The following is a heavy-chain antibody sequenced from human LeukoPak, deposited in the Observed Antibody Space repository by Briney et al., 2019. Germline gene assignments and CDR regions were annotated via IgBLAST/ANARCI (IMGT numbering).Heavy chain of an antibody. CDR2: ISSSSSYI. CDR1: GFTFSSYS. D-gene: IGHD3-22*01. Sequence: GGSLRLSCAASGFTFSSYSMNWVRQAPGKGLEWVSSISSSSSYIYYADSVKGRFTISRDNAKNSLYLQMNSLRAEDTAVYYCARDYTAAPTYYYDCSGYYRFWGQGTLVTVSS. J-gene: IGHJ4*02. CDR3: ARDYTAAPTYYYDCSGYYRF. V-gene: IGHV3-21*01.